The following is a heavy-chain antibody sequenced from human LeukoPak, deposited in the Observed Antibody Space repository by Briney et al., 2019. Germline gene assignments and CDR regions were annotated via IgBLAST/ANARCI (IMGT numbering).Heavy chain of an antibody. D-gene: IGHD1-26*01. CDR1: GFTFSDYW. Sequence: PGGSLRLSCATFGFTFSDYWMTWVRQVPGKGLEWVANINREGNEKYYVDSVKGRFIISRDNANNSLYLQMNSLRAEDTALYYCASQSSGSSTRAPDIWGQGTLVTVSS. J-gene: IGHJ4*02. CDR2: INREGNEK. CDR3: ASQSSGSSTRAPDI. V-gene: IGHV3-7*01.